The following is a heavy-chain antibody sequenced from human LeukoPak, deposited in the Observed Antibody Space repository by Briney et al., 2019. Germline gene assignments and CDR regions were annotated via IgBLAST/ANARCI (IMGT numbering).Heavy chain of an antibody. V-gene: IGHV4-39*01. CDR2: IYYSGTT. CDR3: ASLSGSYGY. Sequence: SETLSLTCTVSGGSISSSSYYWGWIRQPPGKGLEWIGSIYYSGTTYYNPSLKSRVTISVDTSKNQFSLKLSSVTAADTAVYYCASLSGSYGYWGQGTLVTVSS. D-gene: IGHD1-26*01. J-gene: IGHJ4*02. CDR1: GGSISSSSYY.